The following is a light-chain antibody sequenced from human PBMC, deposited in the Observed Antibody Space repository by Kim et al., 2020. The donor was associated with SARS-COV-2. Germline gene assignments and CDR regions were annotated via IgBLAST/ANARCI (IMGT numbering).Light chain of an antibody. V-gene: IGKV1-39*01. Sequence: DIQMTQSPSSLSASVGDRVTITCRASQSIKTYLNWYQQKPGKSPKLLIYATSSLRSGVPSRFSGSGSGTDFTLTISGLQPEDSATYYCQQTYSTFGQGTKLEI. CDR1: QSIKTY. CDR2: ATS. J-gene: IGKJ2*01. CDR3: QQTYST.